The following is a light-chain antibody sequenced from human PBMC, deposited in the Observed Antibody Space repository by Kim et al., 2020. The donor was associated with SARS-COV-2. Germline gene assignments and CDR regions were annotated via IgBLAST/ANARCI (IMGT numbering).Light chain of an antibody. CDR3: ATWDDSLSGQV. CDR2: RND. V-gene: IGLV1-47*01. CDR1: SSNIGINY. Sequence: GQRVTISCSGSSSNIGINYVYWYQQFPGTAPKLLIYRNDQRPSGVPDRFSGSKSGTSASLAISGLRSEDEADYYCATWDDSLSGQVFGGGTKLTVL. J-gene: IGLJ3*02.